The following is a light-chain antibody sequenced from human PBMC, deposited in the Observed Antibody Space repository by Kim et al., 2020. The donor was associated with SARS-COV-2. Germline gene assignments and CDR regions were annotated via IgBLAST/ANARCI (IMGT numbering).Light chain of an antibody. V-gene: IGLV3-21*01. CDR1: NIGRKS. J-gene: IGLJ2*01. CDR2: YDS. CDR3: QVWENTLRT. Sequence: SYELTHPPSVSVAPGKTARITCGGNNIGRKSIHWYQHKPGQAPVLVIYYDSDRPPGVSERFSASNSGNTATLAISSVEPGDEADYYCQVWENTLRTFGGGTQLTVL.